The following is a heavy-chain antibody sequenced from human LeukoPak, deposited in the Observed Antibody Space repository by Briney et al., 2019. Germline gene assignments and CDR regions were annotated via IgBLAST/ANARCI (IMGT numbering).Heavy chain of an antibody. CDR2: ISWNSGSI. CDR3: AKPNYQEAGSYYYYMDV. Sequence: GRSLRLSCVGFGFTFNEYAMHWVRQVPGKGLEWVSGISWNSGSIGYADSVKGRFTISRHNARNSLYLQMDSLRAEDTALYYCAKPNYQEAGSYYYYMDVWGKGTTVTVSS. CDR1: GFTFNEYA. D-gene: IGHD1-7*01. J-gene: IGHJ6*03. V-gene: IGHV3-9*01.